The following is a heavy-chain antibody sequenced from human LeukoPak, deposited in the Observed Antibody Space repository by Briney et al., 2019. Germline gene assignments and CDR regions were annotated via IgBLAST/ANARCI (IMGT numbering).Heavy chain of an antibody. J-gene: IGHJ4*02. CDR2: IYYSGST. CDR3: ARGLGRQQLVSPFDY. V-gene: IGHV4-39*07. CDR1: GGSISSSSHY. Sequence: SETLSLTCTVSGGSISSSSHYWGWIRQPPGKGLEWIGSIYYSGSTYYNPSLKSRVTISVDTSKNQFSLKLSSVTAADTAVYYCARGLGRQQLVSPFDYWGQGTLVTVSS. D-gene: IGHD6-13*01.